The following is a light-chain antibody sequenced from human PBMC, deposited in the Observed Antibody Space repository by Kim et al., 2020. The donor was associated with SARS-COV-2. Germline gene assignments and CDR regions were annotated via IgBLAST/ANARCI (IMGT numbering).Light chain of an antibody. Sequence: QSALTQPPSASGSPGQTVTISCTGTSSDVGGYYYVYWYQQLPAKAPKLLIYEVSKRPSGVPDRFSGSKSGNTASLTVSGLQAEDEADYYCNSYAGSNNVFGTGTKVTVL. CDR3: NSYAGSNNV. V-gene: IGLV2-8*01. J-gene: IGLJ1*01. CDR1: SSDVGGYYY. CDR2: EVS.